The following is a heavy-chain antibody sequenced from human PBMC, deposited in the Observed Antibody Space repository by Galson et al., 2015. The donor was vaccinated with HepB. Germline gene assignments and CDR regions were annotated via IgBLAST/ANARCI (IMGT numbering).Heavy chain of an antibody. D-gene: IGHD3-16*01. J-gene: IGHJ5*02. V-gene: IGHV1-46*03. CDR1: GYTFTSYY. Sequence: SVKVSCKASGYTFTSYYMHWVRQAPGQGLEWMGIINPSGGSTSYAQKFQGRVTMTRDTSTSTVYMELSSLRSEDTAVYYCARGMPGGDLSGWFDPWGQGTLVTVSS. CDR3: ARGMPGGDLSGWFDP. CDR2: INPSGGST.